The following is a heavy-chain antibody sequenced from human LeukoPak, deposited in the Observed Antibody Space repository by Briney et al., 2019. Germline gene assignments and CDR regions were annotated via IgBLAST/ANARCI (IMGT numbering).Heavy chain of an antibody. V-gene: IGHV3-23*01. D-gene: IGHD3-9*01. CDR1: GFTFSSYA. Sequence: GGSLRLSCAASGFTFSSYAMSWVRQAPGKGLEWVSGLTGSGGTTYYADSVKGRFTISRDNSKNTLYLQMNSLRAEDTAVYYCAKVRYFGPSAFDIWGQGTMVTVSS. J-gene: IGHJ3*02. CDR3: AKVRYFGPSAFDI. CDR2: LTGSGGTT.